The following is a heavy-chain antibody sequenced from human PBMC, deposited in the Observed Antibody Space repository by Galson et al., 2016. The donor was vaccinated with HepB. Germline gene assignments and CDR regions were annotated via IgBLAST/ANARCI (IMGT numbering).Heavy chain of an antibody. Sequence: SLRLSCAASGFTFSNYGMHWVRQAAGKGLEWVAVISDDGSNKYYADSVKGRFTISRGNSKNTLYLQMNSLRAEDTAVYYCAKDVTQSYDTSGYYFDYWGQGTLVTVSS. CDR1: GFTFSNYG. CDR3: AKDVTQSYDTSGYYFDY. V-gene: IGHV3-30*18. J-gene: IGHJ4*02. CDR2: ISDDGSNK. D-gene: IGHD3-22*01.